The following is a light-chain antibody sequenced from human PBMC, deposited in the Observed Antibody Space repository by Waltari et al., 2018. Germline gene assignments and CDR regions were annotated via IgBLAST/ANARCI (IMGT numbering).Light chain of an antibody. Sequence: QSALTQPASVSGSLGQSITISCTGISGEVGNSNFVSWYQQHPGQAPELLIFEVSKRPSGVSDRFSGSKSGYTASLTISGLQADDEADYHCSSHAVNNNLVFGGGTRLTV. CDR2: EVS. CDR1: SGEVGNSNF. CDR3: SSHAVNNNLV. V-gene: IGLV2-23*02. J-gene: IGLJ3*02.